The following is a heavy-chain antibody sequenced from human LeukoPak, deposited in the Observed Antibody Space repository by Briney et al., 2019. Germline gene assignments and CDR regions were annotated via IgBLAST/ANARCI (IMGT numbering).Heavy chain of an antibody. D-gene: IGHD2-15*01. J-gene: IGHJ4*02. CDR2: IYYSGST. Sequence: SSETLSLTCTVSGGSISSSSYYWGWIRQPPGKGLEWIGSIYYSGSTYYNPSLKSRVSISVDTSKNQFSLKLSSVTAADTAVYYCARDWRGLAARRIDYWGQGTLVTVSS. CDR3: ARDWRGLAARRIDY. CDR1: GGSISSSSYY. V-gene: IGHV4-39*07.